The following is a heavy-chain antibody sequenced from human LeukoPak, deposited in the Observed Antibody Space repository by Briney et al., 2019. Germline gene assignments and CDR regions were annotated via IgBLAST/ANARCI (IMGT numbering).Heavy chain of an antibody. V-gene: IGHV6-1*01. CDR3: ARMSIAARHDWFDP. CDR2: IYYRSKWYN. Sequence: SQTLSLTCAISGDSVSSNSAAWNWIRQSPSRGLEWLGWIYYRSKWYNDYAVFVKSRITINPDTSKNQFSLQLNSVTPEDTAVYYCARMSIAARHDWFDPWGQGTLVTVSS. CDR1: GDSVSSNSAA. J-gene: IGHJ5*02. D-gene: IGHD6-6*01.